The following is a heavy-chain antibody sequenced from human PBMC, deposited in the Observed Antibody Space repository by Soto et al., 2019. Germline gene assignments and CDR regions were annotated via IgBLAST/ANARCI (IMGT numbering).Heavy chain of an antibody. Sequence: QVQLVQSGAEMKKPGSSVKVSCKASGGTFSSYAISWVRQAPGQGLEWMGGIIPIFGTANYAQKFQGRVTITAEESTSKAYMELSSLRCEDTAVYYCARDKGDGYNYADYWGQGTLVTVSS. D-gene: IGHD5-12*01. CDR3: ARDKGDGYNYADY. CDR2: IIPIFGTA. V-gene: IGHV1-69*12. J-gene: IGHJ4*02. CDR1: GGTFSSYA.